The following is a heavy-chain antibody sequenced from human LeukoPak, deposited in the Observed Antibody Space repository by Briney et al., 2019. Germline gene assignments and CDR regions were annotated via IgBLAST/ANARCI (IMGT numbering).Heavy chain of an antibody. V-gene: IGHV3-20*04. D-gene: IGHD3-9*01. CDR1: GFKFSDYG. J-gene: IGHJ6*02. CDR2: INWNADST. CDR3: ARAILSDPKYYGMDV. Sequence: GGSLRLSCAASGFKFSDYGMSWVRQAPGKGLEWVSGINWNADSTGYADSVKGRFTISKDSAKNSLFLQMNSLRAEDTAMYYCARAILSDPKYYGMDVWGQGTTVTVSS.